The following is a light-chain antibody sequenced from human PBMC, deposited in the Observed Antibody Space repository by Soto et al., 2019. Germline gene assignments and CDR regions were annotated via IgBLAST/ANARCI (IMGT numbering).Light chain of an antibody. Sequence: DIVLTQSPGTLSLSPGERATLSCRASQSINSRYLAWYQQKPGQAPRLLIYGASSRATGIPDRFSGSGSGTDFTLTISRLEPEDFAVYYCQQFGSSPGFTFGPGTNVDIK. V-gene: IGKV3-20*01. CDR1: QSINSRY. CDR3: QQFGSSPGFT. CDR2: GAS. J-gene: IGKJ3*01.